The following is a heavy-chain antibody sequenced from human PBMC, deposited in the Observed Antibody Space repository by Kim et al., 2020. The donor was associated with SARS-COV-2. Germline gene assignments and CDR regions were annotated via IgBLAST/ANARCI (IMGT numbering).Heavy chain of an antibody. D-gene: IGHD2-2*01. CDR3: ARSRTNCLDN. J-gene: IGHJ4*02. Sequence: QSYADSVKGRFTISRANAKNPLSLEMNGLRAADTAVYYCARSRTNCLDNWGQGTLVTVSS. V-gene: IGHV3-33*01. CDR2: Q.